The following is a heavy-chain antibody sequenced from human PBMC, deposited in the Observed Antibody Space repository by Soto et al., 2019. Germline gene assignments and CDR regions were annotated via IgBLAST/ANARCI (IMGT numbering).Heavy chain of an antibody. Sequence: PGLVKPSETLSLTCTVSGGSISXXXYXXXWIRQPPGKGLEWIGSIYYGGSTYYNPSLXXXXXXXXXXXXXXXXXXXXXXXXADTAVYYCARSSAYDPMYYFDSWGQGTLVTVSS. CDR1: GGSISXXXYX. J-gene: IGHJ4*02. CDR2: IYYGGST. CDR3: ARSSAYDPMYYFDS. D-gene: IGHD3-10*01. V-gene: IGHV4-39*01.